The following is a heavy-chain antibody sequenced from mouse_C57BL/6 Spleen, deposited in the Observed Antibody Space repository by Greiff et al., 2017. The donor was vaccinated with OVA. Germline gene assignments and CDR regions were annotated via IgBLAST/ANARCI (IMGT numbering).Heavy chain of an antibody. J-gene: IGHJ2*01. V-gene: IGHV5-9-1*02. CDR3: TRDGMVTTEGTGFDY. CDR2: ISSGGDYI. CDR1: GFTFSSYA. D-gene: IGHD2-2*01. Sequence: DVMLVESGEGLVKPGGSLKLSCAASGFTFSSYAMSWVRQTPEKRLEWVAYISSGGDYIYYADTVKGRFTISRDNARNTLYLQMSSLKSEDTAMYYCTRDGMVTTEGTGFDYWGQGTTLTVSS.